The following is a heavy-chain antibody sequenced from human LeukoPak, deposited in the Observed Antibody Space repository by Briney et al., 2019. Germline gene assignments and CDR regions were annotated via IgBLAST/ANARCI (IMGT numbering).Heavy chain of an antibody. CDR1: GFTFSTYA. Sequence: SGGSLSLSCAVSGFTFSTYAMSWVRLAPGKGLEWVSAISGSGGSTYYADSVKGRFTISRDNSKNTLYLQMNILRAEDTAVYHCAKHSGGYSYSFHLDCSGQGTLVTVST. V-gene: IGHV3-23*01. D-gene: IGHD5-18*01. J-gene: IGHJ4*02. CDR2: ISGSGGST. CDR3: AKHSGGYSYSFHLDC.